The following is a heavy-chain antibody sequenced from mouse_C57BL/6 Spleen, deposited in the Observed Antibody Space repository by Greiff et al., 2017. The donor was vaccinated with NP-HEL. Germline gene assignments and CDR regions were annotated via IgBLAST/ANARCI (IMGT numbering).Heavy chain of an antibody. CDR3: ARKTMITHYFDY. CDR1: GYTFTDYY. V-gene: IGHV1-26*01. Sequence: VQLQQSGPELVKPGASVKISCKASGYTFTDYYMNWVKQSHGKSLEWIGDINPNNGGTSYNQKFKGKATLTVDKSSSTAYMELRSLTSEDSAVYYCARKTMITHYFDYWGQGTTLTVSS. D-gene: IGHD2-4*01. CDR2: INPNNGGT. J-gene: IGHJ2*01.